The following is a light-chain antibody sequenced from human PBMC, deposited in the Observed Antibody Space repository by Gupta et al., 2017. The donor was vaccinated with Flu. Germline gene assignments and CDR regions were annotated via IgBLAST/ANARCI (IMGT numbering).Light chain of an antibody. Sequence: PSSLSASVGDRVTITCRASQNIRSWLAWYQQIPGKAPKLLISKASSLESGVPSRFSGSGSGTDFTLTISSLQPDDFATYYCQQYDTYSWTFGQGTKVEIK. CDR3: QQYDTYSWT. J-gene: IGKJ1*01. CDR2: KAS. CDR1: QNIRSW. V-gene: IGKV1-5*03.